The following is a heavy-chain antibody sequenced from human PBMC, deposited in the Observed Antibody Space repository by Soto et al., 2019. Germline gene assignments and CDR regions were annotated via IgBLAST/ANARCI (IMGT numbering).Heavy chain of an antibody. CDR2: ISGSGGST. J-gene: IGHJ4*02. V-gene: IGHV3-23*01. CDR1: GFTFSSYA. D-gene: IGHD6-19*01. CDR3: AKCDGGSGWCKFDY. Sequence: GGSLRLSCAASGFTFSSYAMSWVRQAPGKGLEWVSAISGSGGSTYYADSVKGRFTISRDNSKNTLYLQMNSLGAEDTAVYYCAKCDGGSGWCKFDYWGQGTLVTVSS.